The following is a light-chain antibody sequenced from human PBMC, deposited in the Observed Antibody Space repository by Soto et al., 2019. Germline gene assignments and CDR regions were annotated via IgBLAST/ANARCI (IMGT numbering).Light chain of an antibody. Sequence: DIQMTQSPSSLSASVGDGVTITCRASQTISSYLNWYQQGPGIAPRLLIYAASTLQSGVPSRFSGRGFATNFTLAINSLQPEDFATYYCQQSYSTPFTFGPGTKVDIK. J-gene: IGKJ3*01. CDR1: QTISSY. CDR3: QQSYSTPFT. V-gene: IGKV1-39*01. CDR2: AAS.